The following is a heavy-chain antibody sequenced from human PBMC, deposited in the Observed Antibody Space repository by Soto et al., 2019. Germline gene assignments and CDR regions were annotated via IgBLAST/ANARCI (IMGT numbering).Heavy chain of an antibody. CDR3: GSPVAGATLNTYYTYGIDV. Sequence: QAQLMQSGAEVKKPGSSVKVSCRASGVSLNNFAFCWVRQAPGQGLEWIGGTIPLFGLTNYAQKFQGKGTITADESRSTVYMEMTDLTSEDTAVYYCGSPVAGATLNTYYTYGIDVWGQGTTVTV. J-gene: IGHJ6*02. D-gene: IGHD1-26*01. V-gene: IGHV1-69*01. CDR2: TIPLFGLT. CDR1: GVSLNNFA.